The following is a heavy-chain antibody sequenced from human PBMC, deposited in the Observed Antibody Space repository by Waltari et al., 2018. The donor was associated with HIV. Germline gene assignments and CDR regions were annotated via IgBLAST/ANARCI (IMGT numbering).Heavy chain of an antibody. J-gene: IGHJ6*02. D-gene: IGHD2-2*01. V-gene: IGHV4-34*01. CDR3: ARARLVSRGQYCSTTSCLPHYYYYYGMDV. CDR1: GGSFSGSY. CDR2: INHSGST. Sequence: QVQLRQWGAGLLKPSETPSLTCAVSGGSFSGSYWRWIRQPPGTGLEWIGEINHSGSTNYNPSLKSRVTISVDTSKNQFSLELTSVTAADTAVFYCARARLVSRGQYCSTTSCLPHYYYYYGMDVWGQGTTVTVSS.